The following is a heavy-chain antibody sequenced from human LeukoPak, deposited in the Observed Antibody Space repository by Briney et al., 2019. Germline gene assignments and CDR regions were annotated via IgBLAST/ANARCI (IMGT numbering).Heavy chain of an antibody. J-gene: IGHJ4*02. Sequence: GGSLRLSCAASRFTFSDYYMSWIRQAPGKGLEWVSYISSSGSTIYYADSVKGRFTISRDNAKNSLYLQMSNLRAEDTAVYYCARDLGYCTNGVCHTRFDYWGQGTLVAVSS. CDR3: ARDLGYCTNGVCHTRFDY. V-gene: IGHV3-11*01. D-gene: IGHD2-8*01. CDR2: ISSSGSTI. CDR1: RFTFSDYY.